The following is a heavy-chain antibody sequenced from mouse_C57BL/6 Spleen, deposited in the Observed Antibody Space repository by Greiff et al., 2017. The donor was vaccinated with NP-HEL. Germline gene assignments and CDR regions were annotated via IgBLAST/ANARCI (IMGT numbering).Heavy chain of an antibody. CDR2: IYWDDDK. Sequence: QVTLKESGPGILQSSQTLSLSCSFSGFLLSTSGMGVSWIRQPSGKGLEWLAHIYWDDDKRDNASLKSRLTISKDTSRNQVFLKITSVDTAATATYYCARRPLYDYDGYSMDYWGQGTSVTVSS. CDR3: ARRPLYDYDGYSMDY. J-gene: IGHJ4*01. D-gene: IGHD2-4*01. CDR1: GFLLSTSGMG. V-gene: IGHV8-12*01.